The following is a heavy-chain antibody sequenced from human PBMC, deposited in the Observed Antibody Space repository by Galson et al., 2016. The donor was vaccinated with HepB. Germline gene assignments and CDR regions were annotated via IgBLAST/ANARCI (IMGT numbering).Heavy chain of an antibody. V-gene: IGHV1-69*04. J-gene: IGHJ5*01. CDR2: IIPLLGVT. D-gene: IGHD1-7*01. CDR1: GGTFNNYV. Sequence: SVKVSCKASGGTFNNYVISWVRQAPGQGLEWMGRIIPLLGVTNYALKFQGRLIIAADKSTATAYMDLSGLRYEDPTVDFCATVSSAELFFTPSPPHAWVDFWGQGTLVTVSS. CDR3: ATVSSAELFFTPSPPHAWVDF.